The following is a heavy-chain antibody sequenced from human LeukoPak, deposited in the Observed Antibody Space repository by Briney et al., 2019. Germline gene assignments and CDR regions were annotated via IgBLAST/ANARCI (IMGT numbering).Heavy chain of an antibody. Sequence: ASVKVSCKASGYTFTSYGISWVRQAPGQGLEWMGWISAYNGNTNYAQKLQGRVTMTTDTSTSTAYMELRGLRSDDTAVYYCARDSGTYYGSGDPYYFDYWGQGTLVTVSS. V-gene: IGHV1-18*01. CDR1: GYTFTSYG. D-gene: IGHD3-10*01. J-gene: IGHJ4*02. CDR3: ARDSGTYYGSGDPYYFDY. CDR2: ISAYNGNT.